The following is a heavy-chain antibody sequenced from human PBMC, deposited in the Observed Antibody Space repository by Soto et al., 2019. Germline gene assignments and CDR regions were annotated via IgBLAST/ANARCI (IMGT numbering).Heavy chain of an antibody. Sequence: EVQLVEAGGGLVQPGGSLRLSCAASGFTFSSYAMHWVRQAPGKGLEYVSAISSNGGSTYYANSVKGRFTISRDNSKNTLYLQMGSLRAEDMAVYYCAREGGYGDYRYYYYGMDVWGQGTTVTVSS. J-gene: IGHJ6*02. CDR2: ISSNGGST. CDR3: AREGGYGDYRYYYYGMDV. D-gene: IGHD4-17*01. V-gene: IGHV3-64*01. CDR1: GFTFSSYA.